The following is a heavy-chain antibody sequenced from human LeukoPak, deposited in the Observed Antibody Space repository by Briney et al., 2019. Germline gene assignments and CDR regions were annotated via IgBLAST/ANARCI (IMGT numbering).Heavy chain of an antibody. CDR2: IKTKSDGETL. CDR3: ARERIAVGDAFDI. CDR1: GVTFSNYW. Sequence: GGSLRLSCEVSGVTFSNYWMSWVRQAPGKGLEWVGRIKTKSDGETLDYGTAVKGRFTISRDNSKNTLYLQMNSLRAEDTAVYYCARERIAVGDAFDIWGQGTMVTVSS. D-gene: IGHD6-19*01. V-gene: IGHV3-15*01. J-gene: IGHJ3*02.